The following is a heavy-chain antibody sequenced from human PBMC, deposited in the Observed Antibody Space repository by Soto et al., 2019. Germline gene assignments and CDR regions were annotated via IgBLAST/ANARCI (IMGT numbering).Heavy chain of an antibody. J-gene: IGHJ4*02. V-gene: IGHV1-69*02. D-gene: IGHD3-10*01. CDR1: GDTFSFYS. CDR3: ETSYGSGYRAFDY. CDR2: VNPILSLS. Sequence: QVQLVQSGAEVKRPGSSVKVSCKASGDTFSFYSINWVRQAPGLGLEWMGRVNPILSLSNYAQRFQGRVTMTSDKSTSTAYMVISSLRSEYTAIYYCETSYGSGYRAFDYWGQGAQVIVSS.